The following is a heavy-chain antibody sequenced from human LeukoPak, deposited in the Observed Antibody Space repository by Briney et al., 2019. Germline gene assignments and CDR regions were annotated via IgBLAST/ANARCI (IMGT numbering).Heavy chain of an antibody. D-gene: IGHD5-18*01. J-gene: IGHJ4*02. CDR3: ARATVQLWLRSIDF. CDR2: IYTSGST. Sequence: SETLSLTCTVSGGSISSYYWSWIRQPAGKGLEWIGRIYTSGSTNYNPSLKSRVTISVDTSKNQFSLKLSSVTAADTAVYYCARATVQLWLRSIDFWGQGTLVTVSS. V-gene: IGHV4-4*07. CDR1: GGSISSYY.